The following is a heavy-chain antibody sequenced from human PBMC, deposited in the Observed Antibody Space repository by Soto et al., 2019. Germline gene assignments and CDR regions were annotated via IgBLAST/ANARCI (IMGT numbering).Heavy chain of an antibody. CDR2: IYYSGST. CDR1: GGSINSYY. V-gene: IGHV4-59*01. J-gene: IGHJ5*02. CDR3: ASGGSSAWHNWFDP. D-gene: IGHD6-25*01. Sequence: PSETLSLTCTVSGGSINSYYWSWIRQPPGKGLEWIGYIYYSGSTNYNPSLKSRVTISVDTSKNQFSLKLSSVTAADTAVYYCASGGSSAWHNWFDPWGQGTLVTVSS.